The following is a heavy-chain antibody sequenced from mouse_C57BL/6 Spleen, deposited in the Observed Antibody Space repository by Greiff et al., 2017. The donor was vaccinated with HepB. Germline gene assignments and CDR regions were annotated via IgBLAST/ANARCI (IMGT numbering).Heavy chain of an antibody. D-gene: IGHD1-1*01. CDR2: IRSKSNNYAT. CDR3: VRHGYYYGSSPSYAMDD. V-gene: IGHV10-1*01. J-gene: IGHJ4*01. Sequence: EVQLVESGGGLVQPKGSLKLSCAASGFSFNTYAMNWVRQAPGKGLEWVARIRSKSNNYATYYADSVKDRFTISRDDSESMLYLQMNNLKTEDTAMYYCVRHGYYYGSSPSYAMDDWGQGTSVTVSS. CDR1: GFSFNTYA.